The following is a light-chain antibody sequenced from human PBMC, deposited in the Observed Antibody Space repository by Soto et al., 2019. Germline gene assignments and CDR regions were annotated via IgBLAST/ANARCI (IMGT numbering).Light chain of an antibody. J-gene: IGKJ1*01. CDR3: QHNSITPPWT. CDR2: AAA. CDR1: QSVSWS. Sequence: QLTQSPSSLSASVGDRVIITCRASQSVSWSLNCYEQTGGQAPKVLVCAAATLHSVFPSRFTGSGPGTEFTLTISSLQPEDFATYYCQHNSITPPWTFGQGTKVDI. V-gene: IGKV1-39*01.